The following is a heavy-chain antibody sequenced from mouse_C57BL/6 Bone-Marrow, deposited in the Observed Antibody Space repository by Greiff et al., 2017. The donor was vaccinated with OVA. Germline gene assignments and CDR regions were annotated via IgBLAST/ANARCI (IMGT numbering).Heavy chain of an antibody. V-gene: IGHV6-6*01. J-gene: IGHJ4*01. CDR3: TRPDYYGSSDYYAMDY. D-gene: IGHD1-1*01. CDR2: IRNKANNHAT. CDR1: GFTFSDAW. Sequence: DVMLVESGGGLVQPGGSMKLSCAASGFTFSDAWMDWVRQSPEKGLEWVAEIRNKANNHATYYAESVKGRFTISRDDSKSSVYLQMNSLRAEDTGIYYCTRPDYYGSSDYYAMDYWGQGTSVTVSS.